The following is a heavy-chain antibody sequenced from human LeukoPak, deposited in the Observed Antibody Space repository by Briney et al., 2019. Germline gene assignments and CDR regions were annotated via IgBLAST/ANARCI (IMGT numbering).Heavy chain of an antibody. V-gene: IGHV3-23*01. CDR1: GFTFSTYG. D-gene: IGHD4-17*01. J-gene: IGHJ3*02. CDR3: ARATAVTTWAYAFDI. Sequence: PGGSLRLSCAASGFTFSTYGMSWVRQAPGKGLEWVSAISGSGGGTYYADSVTARFTISRDSSKNTLYLQMNSLRAGDTAMYYCARATAVTTWAYAFDIWGQGTMVTVSS. CDR2: ISGSGGGT.